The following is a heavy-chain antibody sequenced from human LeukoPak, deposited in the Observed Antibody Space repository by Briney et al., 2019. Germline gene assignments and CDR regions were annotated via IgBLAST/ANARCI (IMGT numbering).Heavy chain of an antibody. Sequence: GTSVKVSCKASGFTFTSSAMRWVRQARGQRLEWIGWIVVGSGNTNYAQKFQERVTITRDMSTSTAYMELGSLRSEDTAVYYCAAGPAGSSSWYFSRFGYWGQGTLVTASS. D-gene: IGHD6-13*01. CDR2: IVVGSGNT. CDR3: AAGPAGSSSWYFSRFGY. CDR1: GFTFTSSA. J-gene: IGHJ4*02. V-gene: IGHV1-58*02.